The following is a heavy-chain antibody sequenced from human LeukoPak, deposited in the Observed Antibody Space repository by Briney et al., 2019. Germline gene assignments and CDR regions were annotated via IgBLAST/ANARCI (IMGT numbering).Heavy chain of an antibody. CDR2: INTDGSST. CDR3: ARGRSPLTSDGYSFYF. D-gene: IGHD5-24*01. Sequence: PGGSLRLSCAASGFTFSSYWMHWVRQAPGKGLVWVSRINTDGSSTSYADSVKGRFTISRDNAKNTLYLQMNSLRVEDAAVYYCARGRSPLTSDGYSFYFWGQGTLVTVSS. V-gene: IGHV3-74*01. J-gene: IGHJ4*02. CDR1: GFTFSSYW.